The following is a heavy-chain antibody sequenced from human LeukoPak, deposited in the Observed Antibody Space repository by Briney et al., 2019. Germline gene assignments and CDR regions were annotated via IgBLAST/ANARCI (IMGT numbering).Heavy chain of an antibody. V-gene: IGHV1-2*02. Sequence: ASVKVSCHASGYTFTGYYMHWVRQAPGQGLEWMGWINPNSGGTNYAQKFQGRVTMTRDTSISTAYMELSRLRSDDTAVYYCARGEGYCSSTSCSAPFDYWGQGTLVTVSS. J-gene: IGHJ4*02. D-gene: IGHD2-2*01. CDR1: GYTFTGYY. CDR2: INPNSGGT. CDR3: ARGEGYCSSTSCSAPFDY.